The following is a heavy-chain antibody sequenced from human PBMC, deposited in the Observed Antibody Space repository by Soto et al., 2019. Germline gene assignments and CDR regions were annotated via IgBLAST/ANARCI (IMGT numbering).Heavy chain of an antibody. CDR3: ARQHSGYDFDHDAFDI. CDR1: GGSISSYY. Sequence: QVQLQESGPGLVKPSETLSLTCTVSGGSISSYYWSWIRQPPGKGLEWIGYIYYSGSTNYNPSLKSRVTISVDTSKNQFSLKLSSVTAADTAVYYCARQHSGYDFDHDAFDIWGQGTMVTVSS. CDR2: IYYSGST. J-gene: IGHJ3*02. D-gene: IGHD5-12*01. V-gene: IGHV4-59*08.